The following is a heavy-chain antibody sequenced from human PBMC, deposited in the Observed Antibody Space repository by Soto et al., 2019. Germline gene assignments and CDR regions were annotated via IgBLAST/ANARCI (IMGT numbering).Heavy chain of an antibody. CDR3: ARHIVGPATDRFDS. Sequence: GWSLRLSCAASGFTFIGSAMHWVRRASGKGLEWVGRIRSKANNYATAYDASVNGRFTISRDDSKDTAYLQMNSLKTEDTAVYYCARHIVGPATDRFDSWGQGTLVTVSS. CDR1: GFTFIGSA. V-gene: IGHV3-73*01. J-gene: IGHJ4*02. CDR2: IRSKANNYAT. D-gene: IGHD1-26*01.